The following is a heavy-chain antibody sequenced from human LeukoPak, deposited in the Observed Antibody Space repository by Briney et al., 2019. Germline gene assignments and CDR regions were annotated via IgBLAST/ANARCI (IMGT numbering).Heavy chain of an antibody. CDR2: ISGSGSGT. V-gene: IGHV3-23*01. CDR3: AKVAYNWISYGPFDY. Sequence: GGSLRLSCAASGFTFSTYAMTWVRQAPGQGPECVSSISGSGSGTYYADSVKGRFTISRDNSKNTLYLQMNSLRAEDTAVYYCAKVAYNWISYGPFDYWGQGTLVTVSS. J-gene: IGHJ4*02. D-gene: IGHD1-20*01. CDR1: GFTFSTYA.